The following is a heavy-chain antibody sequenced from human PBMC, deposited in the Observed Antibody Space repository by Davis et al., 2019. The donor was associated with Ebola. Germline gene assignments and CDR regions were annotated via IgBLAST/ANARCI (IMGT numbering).Heavy chain of an antibody. V-gene: IGHV3-23*01. J-gene: IGHJ3*01. Sequence: GGSLRLSCAASGFTFSRSAMSWVRQAPGKGLEWVSAISVSGGHSYYGASVKGRFTISRDNSKNTLYLQMNGLRVEDTAIYYCAKDNRNIWSEVWGQGTMVTVSS. CDR2: ISVSGGHS. CDR1: GFTFSRSA. D-gene: IGHD2/OR15-2a*01. CDR3: AKDNRNIWSEV.